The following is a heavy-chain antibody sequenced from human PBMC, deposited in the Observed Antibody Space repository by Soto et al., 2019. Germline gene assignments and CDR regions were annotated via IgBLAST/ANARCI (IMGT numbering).Heavy chain of an antibody. CDR2: INPADSDT. J-gene: IGHJ6*02. D-gene: IGHD6-19*01. CDR3: ARHLDSSGKNYYYYYGIDV. CDR1: GYSFTSYW. Sequence: GESLKISCKGSGYSFTSYWIGWVRQMPGKGLEWMGIINPADSDTRYSPSFQGQVTISADKSINTAYLQWSSLKASDTAMYYCARHLDSSGKNYYYYYGIDVWGQGTTVTVSS. V-gene: IGHV5-51*01.